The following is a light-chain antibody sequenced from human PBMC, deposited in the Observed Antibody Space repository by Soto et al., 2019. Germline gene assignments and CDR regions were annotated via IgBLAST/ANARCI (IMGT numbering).Light chain of an antibody. J-gene: IGLJ1*01. CDR1: SGVVGGNNY. V-gene: IGLV2-14*01. Sequence: QSVLTQPASVSGSPGQSITISCTGTSGVVGGNNYVSWYQQHERKAPTLIIYEVSTRPSRVSNRFSGSKSGNKASPPISGLQPEDDADYYCSSYTSSITLDVFGTGTKVTVL. CDR3: SSYTSSITLDV. CDR2: EVS.